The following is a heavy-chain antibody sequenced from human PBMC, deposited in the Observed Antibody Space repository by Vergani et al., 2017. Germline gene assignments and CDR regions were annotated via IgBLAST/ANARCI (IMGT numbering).Heavy chain of an antibody. D-gene: IGHD2/OR15-2a*01. CDR3: AKNSYYYYGMDV. V-gene: IGHV3-30*18. J-gene: IGHJ6*02. CDR1: GFTFSSYS. Sequence: VQLVESGGGLVQPGGSLRLSCAASGFTFSSYSMNWVRQAPGKGLEWVAVISYDGSNKYYADSVKGRFTISRDNSKNTLYLQMNSLRAEDTAVYYCAKNSYYYYGMDVWGQGTTVTVSS. CDR2: ISYDGSNK.